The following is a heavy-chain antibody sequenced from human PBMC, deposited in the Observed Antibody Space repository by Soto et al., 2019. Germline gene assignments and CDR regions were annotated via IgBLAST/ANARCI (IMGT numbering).Heavy chain of an antibody. D-gene: IGHD3-22*01. J-gene: IGHJ4*02. Sequence: GGSLRLSCAASGFTFSSYAMHWVRQAPGKGLEWVAVISYDGSNKYYADSVKGRFTISRDNSKNTLYLQMNSLRAEGTAVYYCAREGSVRYYYDSSGSLYWGQGTLVTVS. V-gene: IGHV3-30-3*01. CDR2: ISYDGSNK. CDR3: AREGSVRYYYDSSGSLY. CDR1: GFTFSSYA.